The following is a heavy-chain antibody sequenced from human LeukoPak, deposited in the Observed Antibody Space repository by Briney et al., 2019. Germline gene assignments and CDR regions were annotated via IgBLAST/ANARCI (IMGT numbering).Heavy chain of an antibody. Sequence: PSETLSLTCTVSGGSISSSSYYWGWIRQPPGKGLEWIGEINHSGSTNYNPSLKSRVTISVDTSKNQFSLKLSSVTAADTAVYYCATSYCSGGSCPNWFDPWGQGTLVTVSS. CDR2: INHSGST. CDR1: GGSISSSSYY. D-gene: IGHD2-15*01. CDR3: ATSYCSGGSCPNWFDP. V-gene: IGHV4-39*07. J-gene: IGHJ5*02.